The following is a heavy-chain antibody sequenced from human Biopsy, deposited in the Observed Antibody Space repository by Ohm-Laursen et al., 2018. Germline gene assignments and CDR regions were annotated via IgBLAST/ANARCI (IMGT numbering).Heavy chain of an antibody. J-gene: IGHJ6*02. D-gene: IGHD2-15*01. Sequence: SDTLSLTCTVSGVSITAYYWSWIRQPPGKGLECIGNIHHSGSTNYNPSLKSRLTISVDTSKNQFSLKLSSVIAADTAVYYCARMDCSGGSCHYYSYGMDVWGQGTTVTVSS. V-gene: IGHV4-4*09. CDR1: GVSITAYY. CDR3: ARMDCSGGSCHYYSYGMDV. CDR2: IHHSGST.